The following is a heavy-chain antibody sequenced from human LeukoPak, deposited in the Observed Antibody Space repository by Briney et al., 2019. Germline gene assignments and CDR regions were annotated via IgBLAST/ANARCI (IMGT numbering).Heavy chain of an antibody. J-gene: IGHJ4*02. D-gene: IGHD5-12*01. Sequence: PSETLSLTCAVYGGSFSGYYWSWIRQPPGKGLEWIGYIYYSGSTNYNPSLKSRVTISVDTSKNQFSLKLSSVTAADTAVYYCARLGGYEFDYWGQGTLVTVSS. CDR1: GGSFSGYY. V-gene: IGHV4-59*08. CDR2: IYYSGST. CDR3: ARLGGYEFDY.